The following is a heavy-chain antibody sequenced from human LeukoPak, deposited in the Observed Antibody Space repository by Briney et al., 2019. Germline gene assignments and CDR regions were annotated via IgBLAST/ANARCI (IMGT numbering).Heavy chain of an antibody. V-gene: IGHV4-59*08. Sequence: PSETLSLTCTVSGVSIIRYYWTWNRQPPGKGLDWIGYIYYSESTNYNPSLKRRVTISVATSKNQFSLNLSSVTAADTAVYYCARHAATGTTSSLRFDPWGQGTVITVTA. CDR3: ARHAATGTTSSLRFDP. J-gene: IGHJ5*02. D-gene: IGHD4-17*01. CDR1: GVSIIRYY. CDR2: IYYSEST.